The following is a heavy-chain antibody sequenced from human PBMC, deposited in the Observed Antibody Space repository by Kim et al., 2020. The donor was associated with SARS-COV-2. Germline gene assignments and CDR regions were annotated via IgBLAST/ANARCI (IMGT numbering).Heavy chain of an antibody. D-gene: IGHD5-12*01. CDR2: ISYDGSNK. J-gene: IGHJ3*02. V-gene: IGHV3-30*04. Sequence: GGSLRLSCAASGFTFSSYAMHWVRQAPGKGLEWVAVISYDGSNKYYADSVKGRFTISRDNSKNTLYLQMNSLRAEDTAVYYCARDTLRWWLREGDALDIWGQGTMVTVSS. CDR1: GFTFSSYA. CDR3: ARDTLRWWLREGDALDI.